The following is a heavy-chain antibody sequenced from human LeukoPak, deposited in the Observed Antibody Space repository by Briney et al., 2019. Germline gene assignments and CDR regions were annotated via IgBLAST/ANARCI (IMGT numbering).Heavy chain of an antibody. CDR2: INPNSGDT. CDR1: GYSFTGYH. CDR3: ARDGPFAYCGGDCYV. Sequence: ASVKVSCKASGYSFTGYHMHWVRQAPGQGLEWMGRINPNSGDTNYAQKFQGRVTMTRDTSISTAYMELSRLRSDDTAVYYCARDGPFAYCGGDCYVWGQGTLVTVSS. J-gene: IGHJ4*02. D-gene: IGHD2-21*02. V-gene: IGHV1-2*06.